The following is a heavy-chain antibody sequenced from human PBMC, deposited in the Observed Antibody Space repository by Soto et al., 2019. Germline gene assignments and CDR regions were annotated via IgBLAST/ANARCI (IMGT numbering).Heavy chain of an antibody. D-gene: IGHD3-22*01. CDR1: GYTFTSYG. CDR3: EAAIDFYDISDDYYWFDH. CDR2: INVYNGNT. V-gene: IGHV1-18*01. J-gene: IGHJ5*02. Sequence: ASVKVSCKASGYTFTSYGISWVRQAPGQGLEWMGWINVYNGNTNYAQKLQGRVTMTTDTSTSTAYMELSSLRSDDTGVYYCEAAIDFYDISDDYYWFDHWGQGTLVTVSS.